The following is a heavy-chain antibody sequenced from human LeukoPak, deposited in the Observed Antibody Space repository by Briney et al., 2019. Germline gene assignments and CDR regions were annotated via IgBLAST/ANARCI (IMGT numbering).Heavy chain of an antibody. CDR3: ARPSNGDYSMPLDY. J-gene: IGHJ4*02. Sequence: GESLKISCEGSGYSFTSYWIAWVRQMPGKGLEWMGIIYPGDSDTSYSPSFQGQVTISADKSISTAYLQWSSLKASDTAMYYCARPSNGDYSMPLDYWGQGTLVTVSS. CDR1: GYSFTSYW. V-gene: IGHV5-51*01. D-gene: IGHD4-17*01. CDR2: IYPGDSDT.